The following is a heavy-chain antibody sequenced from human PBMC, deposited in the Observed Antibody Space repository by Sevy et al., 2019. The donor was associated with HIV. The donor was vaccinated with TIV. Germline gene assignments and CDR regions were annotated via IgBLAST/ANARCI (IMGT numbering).Heavy chain of an antibody. CDR3: TRAPPVRSGDDSLNWFDP. V-gene: IGHV4-39*07. Sequence: SETLSLTCTVSGGSISSSSYYWGWIRQPPGKGLEWIGSIYYSGSTYYNPSLKSRVTISVDTSKNQFSLNLSSVTAADTAVYYCTRAPPVRSGDDSLNWFDPWGQGTLVTVSS. CDR1: GGSISSSSYY. CDR2: IYYSGST. D-gene: IGHD5-12*01. J-gene: IGHJ5*02.